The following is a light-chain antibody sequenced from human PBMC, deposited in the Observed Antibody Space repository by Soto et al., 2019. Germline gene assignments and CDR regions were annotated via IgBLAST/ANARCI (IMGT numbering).Light chain of an antibody. J-gene: IGKJ1*01. V-gene: IGKV1-8*01. CDR3: QQYYGYPST. CDR2: AAS. Sequence: AIRMTQSPSSFSASTGDRVTITCRASQGISSYLAWYQQKSGKAPNLLIYAASTLQSGVPSRFSGSGSGTVFTLTISCLQSEDFATYYCQQYYGYPSTFGQGTKVDIK. CDR1: QGISSY.